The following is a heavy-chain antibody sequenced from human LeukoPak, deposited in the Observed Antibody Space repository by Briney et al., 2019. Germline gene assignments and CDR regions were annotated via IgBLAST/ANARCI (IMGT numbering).Heavy chain of an antibody. J-gene: IGHJ4*02. CDR1: GGTFSSYA. V-gene: IGHV1-69*04. CDR2: IIPILGIA. CDR3: AMTTVTTFRFVQYYFDY. Sequence: SVKVSCKASGGTFSSYAISWVRQAPGQRLEWMGRIIPILGIANYAQKFQGRVTITADKSTSTAYMELSSLRSEATAVYYCAMTTVTTFRFVQYYFDYWGQGTLVTVSS. D-gene: IGHD4-17*01.